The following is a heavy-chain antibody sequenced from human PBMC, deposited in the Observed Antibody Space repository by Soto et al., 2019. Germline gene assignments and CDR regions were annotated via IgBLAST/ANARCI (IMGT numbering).Heavy chain of an antibody. D-gene: IGHD3-22*01. CDR1: GGSISSYY. V-gene: IGHV4-59*01. CDR3: AGAITMMNWFDP. CDR2: IYYSGST. Sequence: KPSETLSLTCTVSGGSISSYYWSWIRQPPGKGLEWIGYIYYSGSTNYNPSLKSRVTISVDTSKNQFSLKLSSVTAADTAVYYCAGAITMMNWFDPWGQGTLVTVSS. J-gene: IGHJ5*02.